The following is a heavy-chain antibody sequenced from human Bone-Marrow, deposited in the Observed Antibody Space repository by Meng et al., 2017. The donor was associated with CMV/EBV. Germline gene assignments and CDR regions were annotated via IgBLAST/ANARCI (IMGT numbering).Heavy chain of an antibody. CDR3: ARNPRLGFFDY. V-gene: IGHV3-74*01. Sequence: GESLKISCAASGFTFSSYWMHWVRQAPGKGLVWVSRINSDGSSTSYADSVKGRFTISRDNAKNTLYLQMNSLRAEDTAVYYCARNPRLGFFDYWGQGTLVTVSS. J-gene: IGHJ4*02. CDR1: GFTFSSYW. D-gene: IGHD2-21*01. CDR2: INSDGSST.